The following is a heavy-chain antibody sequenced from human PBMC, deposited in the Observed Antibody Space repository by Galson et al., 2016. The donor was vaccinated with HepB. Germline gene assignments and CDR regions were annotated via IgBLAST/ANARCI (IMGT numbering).Heavy chain of an antibody. J-gene: IGHJ3*01. D-gene: IGHD1-26*01. Sequence: QSGAEVKKPGESLNISCKDSGSTFTSQWIGWVRQKAGKGLECVGVIYPADSDTKYSTSFQGQITISVDNSITPAYLHWTNLRAADTAIYYGVTPRKLGDRFQCWGQGTMVTVSP. CDR1: GSTFTSQW. V-gene: IGHV5-51*01. CDR3: VTPRKLGDRFQC. CDR2: IYPADSDT.